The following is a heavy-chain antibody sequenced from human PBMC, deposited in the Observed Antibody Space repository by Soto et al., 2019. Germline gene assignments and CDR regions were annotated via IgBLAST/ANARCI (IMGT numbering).Heavy chain of an antibody. CDR2: IDPSDSYT. CDR1: VYSFTNFW. CDR3: ARGGAMGVDY. D-gene: IGHD1-26*01. J-gene: IGHJ4*02. Sequence: PGESLKISCETSVYSFTNFWISWVRQMPGKGLEWMGRIDPSDSYTNYSPSFQGHVTFSADESINTAYLQWSSLKASDTAVYYCARGGAMGVDYWGQGTLVTVSS. V-gene: IGHV5-10-1*01.